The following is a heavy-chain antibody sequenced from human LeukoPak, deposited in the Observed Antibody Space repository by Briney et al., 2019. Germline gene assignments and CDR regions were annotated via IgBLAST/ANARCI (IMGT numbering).Heavy chain of an antibody. CDR3: AKIPYYFDPSGYYD. D-gene: IGHD3-22*01. Sequence: GGSLRLSCAASGVTFSSYAMHWVRQAPGKGLEWVAVISYDGSNKYYADSVKGRFTISRDNSKNRLYLQMNSLRAEDTAVYYCAKIPYYFDPSGYYDWGQGTLVTVSS. CDR1: GVTFSSYA. CDR2: ISYDGSNK. J-gene: IGHJ4*02. V-gene: IGHV3-30-3*02.